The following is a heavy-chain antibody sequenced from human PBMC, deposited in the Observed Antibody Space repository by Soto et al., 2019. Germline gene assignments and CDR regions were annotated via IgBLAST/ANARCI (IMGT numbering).Heavy chain of an antibody. CDR3: ARGSYYYDSSGSEGNWFDP. J-gene: IGHJ5*02. V-gene: IGHV6-1*01. CDR2: TYYRSKWYN. D-gene: IGHD3-22*01. Sequence: SQTLSLTCAISGDSVSSNSAAWNWIRQSPSRGLEWLGRTYYRSKWYNDYAVSVKSRITINPDTSKNQFSLQLNSVTPEDTAVYYCARGSYYYDSSGSEGNWFDPWGQGTLVTVSS. CDR1: GDSVSSNSAA.